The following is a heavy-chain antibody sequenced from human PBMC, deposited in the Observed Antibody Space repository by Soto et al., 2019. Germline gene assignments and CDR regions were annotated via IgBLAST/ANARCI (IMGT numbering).Heavy chain of an antibody. J-gene: IGHJ5*02. CDR2: ISSSSSYI. D-gene: IGHD1-7*01. Sequence: EVQLVESGGGLVKPGGSLRLSCAASGFTFSSYSMNWVRQAPGKGLEWVSSISSSSSYIYYADSVKGRFTISRDNAKNSLYLQMNSLRAEDTAVYYCARVAGTTRVNWFDPWGQGTLVTVSS. V-gene: IGHV3-21*01. CDR1: GFTFSSYS. CDR3: ARVAGTTRVNWFDP.